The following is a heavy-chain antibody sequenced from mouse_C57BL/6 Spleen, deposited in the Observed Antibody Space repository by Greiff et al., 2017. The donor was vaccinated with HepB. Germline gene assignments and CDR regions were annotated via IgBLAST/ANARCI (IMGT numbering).Heavy chain of an antibody. D-gene: IGHD1-1*01. Sequence: QVQLQQPGAELVKPGASVKLSCKASGYTFTSYWMHWVKQRPGQGLEWIGMIHPNSGSTNYNEKFKSKATLTVDKSSSTAYMQLSSLTSEDSAVYYCARSGKTVGGLDYWGQGTTLTVSA. J-gene: IGHJ2*01. CDR1: GYTFTSYW. V-gene: IGHV1-64*01. CDR3: ARSGKTVGGLDY. CDR2: IHPNSGST.